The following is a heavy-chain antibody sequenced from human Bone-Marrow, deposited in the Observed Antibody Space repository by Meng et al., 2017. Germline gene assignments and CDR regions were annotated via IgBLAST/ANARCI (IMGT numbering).Heavy chain of an antibody. CDR2: IDYSGST. V-gene: IGHV4-39*01. D-gene: IGHD5-18*01. CDR3: VRHKYNYGQSPFDY. J-gene: IGHJ4*02. CDR1: GGSISSSSYY. Sequence: QLQLQESGPGLVKPSETLSLTCTVSGGSISSSSYYWGWIRQPPGKALEWTGSIDYSGSTYYNPSLKSRVTISADTSKNQFSLKLSSVTAADTAVYYCVRHKYNYGQSPFDYWGQGTLDTVSS.